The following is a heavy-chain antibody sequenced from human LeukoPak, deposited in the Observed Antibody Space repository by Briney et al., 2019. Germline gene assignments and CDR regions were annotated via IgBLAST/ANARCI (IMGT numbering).Heavy chain of an antibody. D-gene: IGHD2-15*01. CDR2: IKQDGSEK. J-gene: IGHJ4*02. CDR3: ASMLGYCSGGSCYPPRDY. V-gene: IGHV3-7*01. CDR1: GFTFSSYW. Sequence: GGCLRLSCAASGFTFSSYWMSWVRQALGKGLEWVANIKQDGSEKYYVGSVKGRFTISRDNAKNSLYLQMNSLRAEDTAVYYCASMLGYCSGGSCYPPRDYWGQGTLVTVSS.